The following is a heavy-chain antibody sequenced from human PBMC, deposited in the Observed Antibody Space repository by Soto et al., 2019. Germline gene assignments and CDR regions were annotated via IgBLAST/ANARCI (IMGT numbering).Heavy chain of an antibody. CDR3: ARADVTIFGVVIRTFDY. J-gene: IGHJ4*02. D-gene: IGHD3-3*01. Sequence: QVQLVQSGAEVKKPGASVKVSCKASGYTFTSYAMHWVRQAPGQRLEWMGWINAGNGNTKYPQKFQGRVTITRDTSASTAYMELSSLRSEDTAVYYCARADVTIFGVVIRTFDYWGQGTLVTVSS. CDR1: GYTFTSYA. CDR2: INAGNGNT. V-gene: IGHV1-3*01.